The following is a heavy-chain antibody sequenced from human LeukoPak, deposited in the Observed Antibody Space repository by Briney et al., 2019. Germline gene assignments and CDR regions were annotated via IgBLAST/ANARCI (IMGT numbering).Heavy chain of an antibody. D-gene: IGHD3-10*01. J-gene: IGHJ5*02. CDR1: GFTSSSYW. Sequence: PGGPLRLSCAASGFTSSSYWMHWARQAPGKGLVWVSRMSGEGTARNYADSVKGRFPISRDDAKNTVDLQMTSLRGEDTAVYYCVRGRGSYGWFDPWGQGTLVTVSS. CDR3: VRGRGSYGWFDP. CDR2: MSGEGTAR. V-gene: IGHV3-74*01.